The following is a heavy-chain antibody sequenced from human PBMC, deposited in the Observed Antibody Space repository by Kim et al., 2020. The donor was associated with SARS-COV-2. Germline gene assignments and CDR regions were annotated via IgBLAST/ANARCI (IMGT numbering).Heavy chain of an antibody. J-gene: IGHJ6*02. CDR1: GFTFSSYA. D-gene: IGHD1-26*01. Sequence: GGSLRLSCAASGFTFSSYAMHWVRQAPGKGLEWVAVISYDGSNKYYADSVKGRFTIPRDNSKNTLYLQMNSLRAEDTAVYYCARTFSGSYYYGMDVWGQGTTVTVSS. CDR3: ARTFSGSYYYGMDV. CDR2: ISYDGSNK. V-gene: IGHV3-30-3*01.